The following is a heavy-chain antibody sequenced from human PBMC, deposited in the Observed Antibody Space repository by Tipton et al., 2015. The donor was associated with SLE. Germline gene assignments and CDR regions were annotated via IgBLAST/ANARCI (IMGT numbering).Heavy chain of an antibody. D-gene: IGHD4-11*01. CDR3: ASRLHFAFDI. CDR2: INHSGST. CDR1: GGSFSGYY. J-gene: IGHJ3*02. Sequence: LRLSCAVYGGSFSGYYWSWIRQPPGKGLEWIGEINHSGSTNYNPSLKSRVTISVDTSKNQFSLKLSSVTAADTAVYYCASRLHFAFDIWGQGTMVTVSS. V-gene: IGHV4-34*01.